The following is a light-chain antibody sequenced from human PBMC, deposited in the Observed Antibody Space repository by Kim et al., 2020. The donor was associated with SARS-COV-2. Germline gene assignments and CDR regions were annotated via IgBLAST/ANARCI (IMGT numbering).Light chain of an antibody. Sequence: ASVGDRVTITCRASQDIANYLDWYQQKPGTVPKVLIYGASTLQSGVPSRFSGSGSGTEFTLTIGSLQTEDVATYYCQKYNSAPWTFGPGTKVDIK. CDR3: QKYNSAPWT. CDR2: GAS. V-gene: IGKV1-27*01. CDR1: QDIANY. J-gene: IGKJ1*01.